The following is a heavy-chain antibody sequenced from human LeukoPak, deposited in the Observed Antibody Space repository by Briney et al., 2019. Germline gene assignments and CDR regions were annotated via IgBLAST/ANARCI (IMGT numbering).Heavy chain of an antibody. D-gene: IGHD5-18*01. CDR3: ARGRYVDTADDY. Sequence: SETLSLTCTVSGGSISSYYWSWIRQPPGKGLEWIGYIYYSGSTNYNPSLKSRVTISVDTSKNQFSLQLSSVTAADTAVYCCARGRYVDTADDYWGQGTLVTVSS. CDR2: IYYSGST. V-gene: IGHV4-59*01. CDR1: GGSISSYY. J-gene: IGHJ4*02.